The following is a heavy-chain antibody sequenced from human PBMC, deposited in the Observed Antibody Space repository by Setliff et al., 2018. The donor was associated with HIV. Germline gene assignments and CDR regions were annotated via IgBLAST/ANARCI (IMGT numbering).Heavy chain of an antibody. CDR1: GFTFSSYS. J-gene: IGHJ4*02. CDR2: INRGRRT. V-gene: IGHV4-34*08. D-gene: IGHD3-22*01. Sequence: GSLRLSCAASGFTFSSYSMNWVRQAPGKGLEWIGEINRGRRTNYNSSLKSRVTISIDTSRNQFSLTVSSVTAADTAVYYCAREIPYSYGGRGHPLWGQGTLVTVSS. CDR3: AREIPYSYGGRGHPL.